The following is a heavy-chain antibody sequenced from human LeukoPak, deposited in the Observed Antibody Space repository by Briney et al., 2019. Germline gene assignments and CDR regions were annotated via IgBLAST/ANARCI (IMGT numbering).Heavy chain of an antibody. D-gene: IGHD6-13*01. CDR1: GGSISSYY. V-gene: IGHV4-59*01. CDR3: AREGIAAARNAFDI. J-gene: IGHJ3*02. CDR2: IYYSGST. Sequence: SETLSLTCAVSGGSISSYYWSWIRQPPGKGLEWIGYIYYSGSTNYNPSLKSRVTISVDTSKNQFSLKLSSVTAADTAVYYCAREGIAAARNAFDIWGQGTMVTVSS.